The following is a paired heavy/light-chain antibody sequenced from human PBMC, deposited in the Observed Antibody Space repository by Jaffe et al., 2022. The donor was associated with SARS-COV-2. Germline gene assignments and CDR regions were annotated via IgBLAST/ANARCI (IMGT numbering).Light chain of an antibody. CDR2: AAS. CDR3: QQANNFPHT. V-gene: IGKV1D-12*01. CDR1: QGISSW. J-gene: IGKJ5*01. Sequence: DIQMTQSPSSVSASVGDTVSITCRASQGISSWLAWYQQKPGKAPKLLIYAASSLQSGVPSRFSGSGSGTEFTLTISSLQPEDFATYYCQQANNFPHTFGQGTRLEIK.
Heavy chain of an antibody. Sequence: QVQLQESGPGLVKPSQTLSLTCTVSGGPISGGDYYWSWIRQPPGKGLEWIGYIYYGGNTEYNPSLKSRITISIDTSKNRFSLQLSSVTAADTAVYYCARDVKEGGLRPAYYGMDVWGQGTTVTVSS. CDR3: ARDVKEGGLRPAYYGMDV. V-gene: IGHV4-30-4*01. D-gene: IGHD5-12*01. CDR1: GGPISGGDYY. J-gene: IGHJ6*02. CDR2: IYYGGNT.